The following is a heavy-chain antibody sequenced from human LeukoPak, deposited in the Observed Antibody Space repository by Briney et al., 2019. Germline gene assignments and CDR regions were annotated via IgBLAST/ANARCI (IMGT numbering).Heavy chain of an antibody. D-gene: IGHD3-22*01. V-gene: IGHV3-7*01. CDR1: GFTFSSYW. CDR2: IKQDGSEK. J-gene: IGHJ4*02. CDR3: ARDALTVLYYYDSSGYYY. Sequence: GGSLGLSCAASGFTFSSYWMSWVRQAPGKGLEWVANIKQDGSEKYYVDSVKGRFTISRDNAKNSLYLQMNSLRAEDTAVYYCARDALTVLYYYDSSGYYYWGQGTLVTVSS.